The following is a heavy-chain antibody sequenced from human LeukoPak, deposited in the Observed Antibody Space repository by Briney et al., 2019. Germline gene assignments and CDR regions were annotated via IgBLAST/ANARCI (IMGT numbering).Heavy chain of an antibody. Sequence: GGYLRLSCAASGYTFSSYWRSWVREAPGKGLEWVANIKQDGSEKYYVDSVKGRFTISRDNAKNSLYLQMNSLRAEDTAVYYCAKEFNRGLPDYWGQGTLVTVPS. CDR1: GYTFSSYW. D-gene: IGHD2-21*01. V-gene: IGHV3-7*03. J-gene: IGHJ4*02. CDR2: IKQDGSEK. CDR3: AKEFNRGLPDY.